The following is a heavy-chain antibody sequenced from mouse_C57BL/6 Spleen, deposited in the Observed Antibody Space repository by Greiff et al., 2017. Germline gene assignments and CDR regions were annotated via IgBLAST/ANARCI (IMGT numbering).Heavy chain of an antibody. D-gene: IGHD2-4*01. V-gene: IGHV1-26*01. Sequence: VQLQQSGPELVKPGASVKISCKASGYTFTDYYMNWVKQSHGKSLEWIGDINPNNGGTSYNQKFKGKATLTVDKSSSTAYMELRSLTSEDSAVYYCARVPYDYPSWFAYWGQGTLVTVSA. CDR1: GYTFTDYY. J-gene: IGHJ3*01. CDR2: INPNNGGT. CDR3: ARVPYDYPSWFAY.